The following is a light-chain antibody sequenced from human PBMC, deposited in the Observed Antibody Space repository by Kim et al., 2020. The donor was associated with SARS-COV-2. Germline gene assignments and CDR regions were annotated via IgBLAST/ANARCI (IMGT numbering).Light chain of an antibody. CDR2: GTS. J-gene: IGKJ1*01. Sequence: EIVLTQSPGTLSLSPGERATLSCRASQSLSSNYLAWYQQKSGQAPRLLLYGTSNRATGVPDRFSGSGSGTDFTLTISRLEPEDFAVYYCQQYGSSPRTFGQGTRWIS. CDR3: QQYGSSPRT. CDR1: QSLSSNY. V-gene: IGKV3-20*01.